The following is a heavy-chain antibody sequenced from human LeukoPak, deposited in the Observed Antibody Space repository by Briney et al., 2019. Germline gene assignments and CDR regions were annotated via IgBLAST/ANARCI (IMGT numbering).Heavy chain of an antibody. V-gene: IGHV3-74*01. J-gene: IGHJ4*02. D-gene: IGHD3-22*01. CDR3: ARDNGVPVGYYDSSGYYGY. CDR1: GFTFSSYW. CDR2: INSDGSST. Sequence: GGSLRLSCAASGFTFSSYWMHWVRQAPGKGLVWVSRINSDGSSTSYADSVKGRFTISRDNAKNTLYLQMNNLRAEDTAVYYCARDNGVPVGYYDSSGYYGYWGQGTLVTVSS.